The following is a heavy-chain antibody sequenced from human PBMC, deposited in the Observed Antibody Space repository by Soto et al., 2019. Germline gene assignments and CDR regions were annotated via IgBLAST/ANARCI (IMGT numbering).Heavy chain of an antibody. D-gene: IGHD4-17*01. CDR3: ACSARGLYGDYN. V-gene: IGHV3-74*01. J-gene: IGHJ4*02. Sequence: EVQLVESGGGLVQPGESLRLSCSPSGFTFTNYWMHWVRQAPGKGLVWVSRINAEGTTTNYADSVKGRFTTSRDNAKNTLYLQMNSLGGEDTAVYYCACSARGLYGDYNWGQGTLVTVSS. CDR1: GFTFTNYW. CDR2: INAEGTTT.